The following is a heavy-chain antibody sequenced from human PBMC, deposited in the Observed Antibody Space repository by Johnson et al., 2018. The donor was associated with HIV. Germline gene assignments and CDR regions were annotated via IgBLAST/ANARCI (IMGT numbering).Heavy chain of an antibody. CDR1: GFTFDDYG. J-gene: IGHJ3*02. D-gene: IGHD6-19*01. V-gene: IGHV3-9*01. Sequence: VQLVESGGGLIQPGGSLRLSCAASGFTFDDYGMSWVRQAPGKGLEWVSGINGNSDGIGYADSVKGRLSISRDNGKNSLYLQMNSLRPEDTALYYCAKDSSYGTGWLSAFDIWGQGTMVTVSS. CDR3: AKDSSYGTGWLSAFDI. CDR2: INGNSDGI.